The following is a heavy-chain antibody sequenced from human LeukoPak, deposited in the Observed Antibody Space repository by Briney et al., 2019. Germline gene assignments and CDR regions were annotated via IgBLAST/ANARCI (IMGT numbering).Heavy chain of an antibody. J-gene: IGHJ5*02. Sequence: GESLKISCNGSGYXFISYWIGWVRQMPGKGLEWMGIIYPGDSDTKYSPSFQGQVTISADKSISTAYLQWSSLKASDTAMYYCARQVHGNNGNWFDPWGQGTLVTVSS. CDR2: IYPGDSDT. V-gene: IGHV5-51*01. CDR3: ARQVHGNNGNWFDP. CDR1: GYXFISYW. D-gene: IGHD5-24*01.